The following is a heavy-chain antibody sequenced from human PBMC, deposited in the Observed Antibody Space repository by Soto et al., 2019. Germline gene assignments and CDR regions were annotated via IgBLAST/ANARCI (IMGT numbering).Heavy chain of an antibody. D-gene: IGHD5-18*01. J-gene: IGHJ4*02. Sequence: ASVKVSCKASGGTFSSYAISWVRQAPGQGLEWMGGIIPIFGTANYAQKFQGRVTITADESTSTAYMELSSLRSEDTAVYYCARDASYSYGFYFDYWGQGTLVTVSS. CDR3: ARDASYSYGFYFDY. CDR1: GGTFSSYA. V-gene: IGHV1-69*13. CDR2: IIPIFGTA.